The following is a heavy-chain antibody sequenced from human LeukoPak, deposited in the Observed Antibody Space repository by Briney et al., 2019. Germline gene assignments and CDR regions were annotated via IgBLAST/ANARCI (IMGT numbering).Heavy chain of an antibody. CDR1: GFTVSSNY. CDR2: IYSGGST. D-gene: IGHD6-6*01. V-gene: IGHV3-53*01. Sequence: GGSLRLSCAASGFTVSSNYMSWVRQAPGKGLEWVSVIYSGGSTYYADSVKGRFTISRDNSKNTLYLQMNSLRAEDTALYYCAKGRRYSSSSDTFDYWGQGTLVTVSS. J-gene: IGHJ4*02. CDR3: AKGRRYSSSSDTFDY.